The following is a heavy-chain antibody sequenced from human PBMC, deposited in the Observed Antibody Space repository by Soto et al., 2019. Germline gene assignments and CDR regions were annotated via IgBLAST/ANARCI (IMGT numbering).Heavy chain of an antibody. CDR3: AKAKYSSSWYSYGMDV. J-gene: IGHJ6*02. Sequence: QVQLVESGGGVVQPGRSLRLSCAASGFTFSSYGMHWVRQAPGKGLEWVAVISHDGSNKYYADSVKGRFTISRDNSKNTLYLQMNSLRAEDTAVYSCAKAKYSSSWYSYGMDVWGQGTTVTVSS. CDR1: GFTFSSYG. V-gene: IGHV3-30*18. D-gene: IGHD6-13*01. CDR2: ISHDGSNK.